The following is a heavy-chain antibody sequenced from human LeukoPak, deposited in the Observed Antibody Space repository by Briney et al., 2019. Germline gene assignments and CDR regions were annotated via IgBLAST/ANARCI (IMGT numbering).Heavy chain of an antibody. V-gene: IGHV4-59*13. CDR1: GGSITSYY. D-gene: IGHD3-10*01. CDR2: IYYTGST. CDR3: ARMSFYGSGTYSPLDY. J-gene: IGHJ4*02. Sequence: PSETLSLTCTVSGGSITSYYWSWVRQPPGERLELIGYIYYTGSTNYNPSLRSRATISVDTPKNQFSLKLSSVTAADTAVYFCARMSFYGSGTYSPLDYWGQGTLVTVSS.